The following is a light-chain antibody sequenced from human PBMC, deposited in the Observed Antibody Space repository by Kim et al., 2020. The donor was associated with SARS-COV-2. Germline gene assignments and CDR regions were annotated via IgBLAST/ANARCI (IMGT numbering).Light chain of an antibody. CDR3: QQIYSTPLT. CDR1: QSVLYSSNNKNY. V-gene: IGKV4-1*01. Sequence: DIVMTQSPDSLAVSLGERATINCKSSQSVLYSSNNKNYLAWYQQKSGLPPKLLIYWASTRESGVPDRFSGSGSGTDFTLTISSLQAEDGAVYYWQQIYSTPLTFGGGTKVDIK. J-gene: IGKJ4*01. CDR2: WAS.